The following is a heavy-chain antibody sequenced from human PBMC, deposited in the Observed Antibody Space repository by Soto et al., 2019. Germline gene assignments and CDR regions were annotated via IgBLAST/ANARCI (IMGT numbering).Heavy chain of an antibody. Sequence: EVQLVESGGGLVQPGGSLRLTCTASGFTFSSSWMAWVRQAPGKGLEWVGNIKHDGSEVYYLDSVRGRFTISRDSAWKSLYLQVNSLRAEDTAVYYCAGIQNNWFDPWGQGTQVAVSS. V-gene: IGHV3-7*01. J-gene: IGHJ5*02. CDR1: GFTFSSSW. CDR3: AGIQNNWFDP. CDR2: IKHDGSEV.